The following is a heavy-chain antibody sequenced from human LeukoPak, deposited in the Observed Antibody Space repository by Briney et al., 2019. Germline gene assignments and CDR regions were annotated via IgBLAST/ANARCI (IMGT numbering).Heavy chain of an antibody. Sequence: ASVKVSCKTSEYTFTGYYMHWVRQAPGQGLEWMGWINPNGGDTNYAQKFQGRVTMTRDTSISTAYMELTRLTSDDTAVYYCAREKYSSSEGFDPWGQGTLVTVSS. CDR1: EYTFTGYY. V-gene: IGHV1-2*02. D-gene: IGHD6-13*01. CDR3: AREKYSSSEGFDP. CDR2: INPNGGDT. J-gene: IGHJ5*02.